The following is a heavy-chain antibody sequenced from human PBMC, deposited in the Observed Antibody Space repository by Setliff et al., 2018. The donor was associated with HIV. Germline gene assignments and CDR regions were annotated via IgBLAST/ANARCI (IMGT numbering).Heavy chain of an antibody. V-gene: IGHV4-31*11. CDR1: GGSISRGGYY. J-gene: IGHJ4*02. CDR2: IYYSGST. CDR3: ARDKCSGYDCWANDY. Sequence: ASETLSLTCAVSGGSISRGGYYWNWIRLQPGKGLEWIGHIYYSGSTQYNPSLKSRIAISVDTSKDQLSLTVNSVTADDTAVYFCARDKCSGYDCWANDYWGQGTLVTVSS. D-gene: IGHD5-12*01.